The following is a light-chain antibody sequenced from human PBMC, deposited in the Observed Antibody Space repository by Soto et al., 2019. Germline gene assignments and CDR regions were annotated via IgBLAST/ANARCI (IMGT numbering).Light chain of an antibody. CDR3: QQYYSTPVT. J-gene: IGKJ4*01. V-gene: IGKV4-1*01. CDR2: WAS. CDR1: QSVLYSSNNKNY. Sequence: DIVMTQSPDSLAVSLGERATINCKSSQSVLYSSNNKNYLAWYQQKPGQPPKLLIYWASTRESGVPDRFSCSGSGTDFTLTISSLQAEDVAVYYCQQYYSTPVTFGGGTKVEIK.